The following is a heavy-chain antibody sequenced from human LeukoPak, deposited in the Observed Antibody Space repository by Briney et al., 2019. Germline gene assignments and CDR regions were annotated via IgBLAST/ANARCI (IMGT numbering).Heavy chain of an antibody. CDR1: GGSINNYY. Sequence: SETLSLTCSVSGGSINNYYWSWIRQPPGERPEYIGYIHFSGSAGYNPSLKSRVTISVDTSQKQFSLKLTYVTAADTAVYYCARHEPAWRGAFDIWGQGTMVTVSS. CDR2: IHFSGSA. J-gene: IGHJ3*02. D-gene: IGHD1-14*01. V-gene: IGHV4-59*08. CDR3: ARHEPAWRGAFDI.